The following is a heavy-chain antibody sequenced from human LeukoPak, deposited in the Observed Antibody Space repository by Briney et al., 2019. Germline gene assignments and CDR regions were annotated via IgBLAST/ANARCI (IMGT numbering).Heavy chain of an antibody. Sequence: PGGSLTLSCTASGFTFSSYWMTWVRQAPGKGLEFVANIEPAGSATYYVDSVKGRFTISRDNAKNLLYLQMNSLRAEDSAVYHCGRFGYVAAVDSWGQGALVTVSS. CDR3: GRFGYVAAVDS. CDR2: IEPAGSAT. D-gene: IGHD2-15*01. V-gene: IGHV3-7*01. CDR1: GFTFSSYW. J-gene: IGHJ4*02.